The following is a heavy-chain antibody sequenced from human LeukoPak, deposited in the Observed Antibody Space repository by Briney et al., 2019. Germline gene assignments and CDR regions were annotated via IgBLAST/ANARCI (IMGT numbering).Heavy chain of an antibody. CDR2: INYSGST. CDR3: ARDHSGYDRFDF. D-gene: IGHD5-12*01. J-gene: IGHJ4*02. CDR1: GDSINSGGYF. Sequence: SQTLSLTCTVSGDSINSGGYFWTWIRQHPGKGLEWIGYINYSGSTYHNPSLRSRATISVDTSKNQFSLRLSSVTAADTAVYYCARDHSGYDRFDFWGQGTLVTVSS. V-gene: IGHV4-31*03.